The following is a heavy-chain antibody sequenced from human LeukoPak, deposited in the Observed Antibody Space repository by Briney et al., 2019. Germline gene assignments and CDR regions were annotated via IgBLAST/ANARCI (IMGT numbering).Heavy chain of an antibody. D-gene: IGHD2-8*01. CDR1: GGTFSSYA. CDR2: IIPILGIA. CDR3: ATNGKYYYGMDV. Sequence: SVKVSCKASGGTFSSYAISWVRQAPGQGLEWMGRIIPILGIANYAQKFQGRVTITADKSTSTAYMELSSLRSEDTAVYYCATNGKYYYGMDVWGQGTTVTVSS. V-gene: IGHV1-69*04. J-gene: IGHJ6*02.